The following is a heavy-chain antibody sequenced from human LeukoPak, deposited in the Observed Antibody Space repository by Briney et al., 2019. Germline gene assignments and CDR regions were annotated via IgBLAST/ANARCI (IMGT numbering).Heavy chain of an antibody. CDR2: IAIAGDT. CDR1: GFTFSIYD. J-gene: IGHJ4*02. CDR3: VIGSRSWYDFDY. V-gene: IGHV3-13*04. D-gene: IGHD6-13*01. Sequence: GGSLRLSCAASGFTFSIYDMHWVRQATGEGLEWVSAIAIAGDTFYSGSVKGRFTISRENAKNSLYLQMNSLRAGYTAVYYCVIGSRSWYDFDYWGQGTLVTVSS.